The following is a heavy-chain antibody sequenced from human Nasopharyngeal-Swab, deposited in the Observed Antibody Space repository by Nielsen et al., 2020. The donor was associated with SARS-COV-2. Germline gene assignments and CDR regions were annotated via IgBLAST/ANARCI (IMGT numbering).Heavy chain of an antibody. V-gene: IGHV4-59*08. CDR3: ERTIGSPHYYDSSGLDAFDI. J-gene: IGHJ3*02. Sequence: SETLSLTCTISGASASIRSSYWSWIRQPPGKGLEWIGYIYYSGSTNYNPSLKSRVTLLIDTSKIQFSLKLSSVTAADTAVYYCERTIGSPHYYDSSGLDAFDIWGQGTMVTVSS. CDR1: GASASIRSSY. CDR2: IYYSGST. D-gene: IGHD3-22*01.